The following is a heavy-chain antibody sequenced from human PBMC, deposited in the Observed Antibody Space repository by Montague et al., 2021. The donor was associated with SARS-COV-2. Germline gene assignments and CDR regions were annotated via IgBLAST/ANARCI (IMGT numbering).Heavy chain of an antibody. J-gene: IGHJ3*02. CDR3: ARFPTSYYYDSKAAPATPDAFDI. D-gene: IGHD3-22*01. Sequence: SETLSLTCTVSDGSISGSSYYWGWIRQPPGKGLEWIGSIYYSGSTYYNPSLKSRVTISVDTSKNQFSLKLSSVTAADTAVYYCARFPTSYYYDSKAAPATPDAFDIRGQGTMVTVSS. CDR2: IYYSGST. CDR1: DGSISGSSYY. V-gene: IGHV4-39*01.